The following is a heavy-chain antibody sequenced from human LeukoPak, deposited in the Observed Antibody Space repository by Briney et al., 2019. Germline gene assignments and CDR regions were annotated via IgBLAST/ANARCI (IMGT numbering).Heavy chain of an antibody. Sequence: GGTVSLPRVASGFIYSSHCIIGVRQPRGKGLEGVANQTQEGRGKYYVDSVKGRFIISRDNAKNSLYLQMYSLRAEDTAVYYCARDPVYSYGKGPNYYYYMDVWGKGTTVTVSS. V-gene: IGHV3-7*01. D-gene: IGHD5-18*01. CDR1: GFIYSSHC. CDR2: QTQEGRGK. CDR3: ARDPVYSYGKGPNYYYYMDV. J-gene: IGHJ6*03.